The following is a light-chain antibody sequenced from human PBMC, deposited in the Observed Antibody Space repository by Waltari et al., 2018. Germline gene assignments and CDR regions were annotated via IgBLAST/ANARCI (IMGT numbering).Light chain of an antibody. V-gene: IGKV3-15*01. CDR3: QQYKEWPLT. CDR2: GAS. Sequence: EIVMTQSPATLSVSPGEGATLSCRASQSVSSRLAWYQQKPGQAPRPLIHGASTRATGIPASFSGSGSGTEFTLTISSLQSEDFAVYYCQQYKEWPLTFGPGTKVEIK. CDR1: QSVSSR. J-gene: IGKJ3*01.